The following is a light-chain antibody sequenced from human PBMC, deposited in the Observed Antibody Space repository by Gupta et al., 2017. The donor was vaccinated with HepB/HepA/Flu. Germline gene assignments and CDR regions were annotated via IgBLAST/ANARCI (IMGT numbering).Light chain of an antibody. V-gene: IGLV2-14*01. J-gene: IGLJ1*01. CDR1: SSDVGGYNY. CDR3: SSYRSSSTPVCV. CDR2: DVS. Sequence: QSALTQPASVSGSPGQSITISCTGTSSDVGGYNYVSWYQQHPGKAPKFMIYDVSNRPSGVSNRFSGSKSGNTASLTISGLQAEDEADYYCSSYRSSSTPVCVFGTGTKVTVL.